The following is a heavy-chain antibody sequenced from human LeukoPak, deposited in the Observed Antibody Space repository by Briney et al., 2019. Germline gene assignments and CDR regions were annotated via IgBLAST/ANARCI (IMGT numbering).Heavy chain of an antibody. CDR2: IYYSGST. CDR3: ASTNMVRGVPPPDY. J-gene: IGHJ4*02. CDR1: GGSISSGDYY. Sequence: SETLSLTCTVSGGSISSGDYYWSWIRQPPGKGLEWIGYIYYSGSTYYSPSLKSRVTISVDTSKNQFSLKLSSVTAADTAVYYCASTNMVRGVPPPDYWGQGTLVTVSS. V-gene: IGHV4-30-4*01. D-gene: IGHD3-10*01.